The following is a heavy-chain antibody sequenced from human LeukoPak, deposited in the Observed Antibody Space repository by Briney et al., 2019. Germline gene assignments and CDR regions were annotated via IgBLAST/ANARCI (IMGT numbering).Heavy chain of an antibody. J-gene: IGHJ4*02. CDR3: AKDQGNDYGDQPHF. D-gene: IGHD4-17*01. CDR1: GFSFSTFA. CDR2: IHGSGDRT. V-gene: IGHV3-23*01. Sequence: GGSLRLSCAASGFSFSTFAMTWVRQAPGKGLEWVSAIHGSGDRTYYADSVKGRFTISRDNSKNRVYLQMNSLRAEDTAVYYCAKDQGNDYGDQPHFWGQGTLVTVSS.